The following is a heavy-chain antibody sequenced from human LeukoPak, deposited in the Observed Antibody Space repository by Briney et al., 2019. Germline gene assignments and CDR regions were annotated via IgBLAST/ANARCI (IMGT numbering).Heavy chain of an antibody. J-gene: IGHJ2*01. CDR2: IYYSGST. D-gene: IGHD5-24*01. CDR1: GGSISSYY. CDR3: ARANPGSIYWYFDL. Sequence: SQTLSLTCTVSGGSISSYYWSWIRQPPGKGLEWIGYIYYSGSTNYNPSLKSRVTISVDTSKNQFSLKLSSVTAADTAVYYCARANPGSIYWYFDLWGRGTLVTVSS. V-gene: IGHV4-59*01.